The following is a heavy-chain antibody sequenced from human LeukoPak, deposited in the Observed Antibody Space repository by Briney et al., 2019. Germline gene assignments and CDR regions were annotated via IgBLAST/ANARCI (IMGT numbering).Heavy chain of an antibody. J-gene: IGHJ3*02. Sequence: SETLSLTCAVYGGSFSGYYWSWIRQPPGKGLEWIGKINHSGSTNYNPSLKSRVTISVDTSKNQFSLKLSSVTAADTAVYYCARGRIVVVIPDAFDIWGQGTMVTVSS. V-gene: IGHV4-34*01. CDR2: INHSGST. CDR3: ARGRIVVVIPDAFDI. CDR1: GGSFSGYY. D-gene: IGHD3-22*01.